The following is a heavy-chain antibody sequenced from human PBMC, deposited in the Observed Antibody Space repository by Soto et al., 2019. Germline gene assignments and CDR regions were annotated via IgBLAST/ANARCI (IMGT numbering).Heavy chain of an antibody. CDR3: AGSFDYGGNGY. CDR2: IKQDGSEK. V-gene: IGHV3-7*01. Sequence: LSLTCAASGFTFSSYWMSWVRQAPGKGLEWVANIKQDGSEKYYVDSVKGRFTISRDNAKNSLYLQMNSLRAEDTAVYYCAGSFDYGGNGYWGQGTLVTVSS. D-gene: IGHD4-17*01. J-gene: IGHJ4*02. CDR1: GFTFSSYW.